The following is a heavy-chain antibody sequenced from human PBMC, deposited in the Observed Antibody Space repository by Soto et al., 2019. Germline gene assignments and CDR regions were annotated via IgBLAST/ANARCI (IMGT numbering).Heavy chain of an antibody. J-gene: IGHJ4*02. Sequence: GASVKVSFKASGGTFSSYSISWVRQAPGQGLEWMGGIIPIFGTANYAQKFQGRVTITADESTSTAYMELSSLRSEDTAVYYCAQRKRYCTSGYRYFDFWGQGTLVTVSS. CDR2: IIPIFGTA. CDR3: AQRKRYCTSGYRYFDF. V-gene: IGHV1-69*13. CDR1: GGTFSSYS. D-gene: IGHD2-8*01.